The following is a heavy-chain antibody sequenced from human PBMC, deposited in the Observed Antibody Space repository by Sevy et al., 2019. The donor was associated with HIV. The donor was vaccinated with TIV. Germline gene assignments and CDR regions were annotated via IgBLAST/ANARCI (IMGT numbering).Heavy chain of an antibody. CDR3: ARDPLYYSHRDSYHLKYYFDY. V-gene: IGHV3-33*01. D-gene: IGHD3-10*01. Sequence: GGSLRLSCGASGFAFSRYGMHWVRQAPGKGLEWVAVIWHDGNYKYYADSVKGRFTISRDISKNTLYLQMNSLRGDDSAVYFCARDPLYYSHRDSYHLKYYFDYWGQGTQVTVSS. CDR2: IWHDGNYK. CDR1: GFAFSRYG. J-gene: IGHJ4*02.